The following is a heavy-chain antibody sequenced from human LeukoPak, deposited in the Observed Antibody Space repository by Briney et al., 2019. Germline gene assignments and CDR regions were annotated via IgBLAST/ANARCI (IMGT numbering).Heavy chain of an antibody. D-gene: IGHD3-22*01. J-gene: IGHJ3*02. CDR1: GYTLAELS. CDR2: FDLEDGET. CDR3: ATSGDYYDSSGHDAFDI. V-gene: IGHV1-24*01. Sequence: ASVKVSCKVSGYTLAELSMHWVRQAPGKGLEWMGGFDLEDGETIYAQKFQGRVTMGEDTSTDTAYMELSSLRSEDTAVYYCATSGDYYDSSGHDAFDIWGQGTMVTVSS.